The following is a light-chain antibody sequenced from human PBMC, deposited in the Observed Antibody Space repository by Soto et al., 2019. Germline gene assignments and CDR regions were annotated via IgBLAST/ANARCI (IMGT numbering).Light chain of an antibody. CDR3: QQYNSYWT. CDR1: QSISSW. CDR2: KAS. Sequence: DIQMTQSPSTLSASVGDRVTITCRASQSISSWLAWYQQKPGKAPKLLIYKASSLESGVPSRFSGSGSGTEFTLPISSLQPDDFATYYCQQYNSYWTFGQGTKVAIK. V-gene: IGKV1-5*03. J-gene: IGKJ1*01.